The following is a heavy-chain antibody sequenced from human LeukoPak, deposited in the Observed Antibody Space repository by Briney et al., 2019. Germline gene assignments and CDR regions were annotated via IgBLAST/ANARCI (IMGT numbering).Heavy chain of an antibody. CDR2: ISYDGSNK. V-gene: IGHV3-30-3*01. Sequence: PGGSLRLSCAASGFTFSSYAMHWVRQAPGKGLEWVAVISYDGSNKYYADSVKGRFTISRDNSKNTLYLQMNSLRAEDTAVYYCAREVWDIVVVPAAITEYYYMDVWGKGTTVTVSS. D-gene: IGHD2-2*01. CDR1: GFTFSSYA. J-gene: IGHJ6*03. CDR3: AREVWDIVVVPAAITEYYYMDV.